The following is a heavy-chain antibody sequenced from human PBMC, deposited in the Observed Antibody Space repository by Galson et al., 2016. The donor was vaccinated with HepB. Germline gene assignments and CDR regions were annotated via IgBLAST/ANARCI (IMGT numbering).Heavy chain of an antibody. V-gene: IGHV3-23*01. J-gene: IGHJ4*02. CDR3: AKVRTPYDYSDTTGYRYFFDH. CDR1: GYTFSDYA. Sequence: SLRLSCAASGYTFSDYAMSWVRQAPGKGLEWVSSISAIGGSRYYADSVQGRFTVSRDNSANTLYLQMNSLRAEDTAAYFCAKVRTPYDYSDTTGYRYFFDHWGQGTLVSVSS. D-gene: IGHD3-22*01. CDR2: ISAIGGSR.